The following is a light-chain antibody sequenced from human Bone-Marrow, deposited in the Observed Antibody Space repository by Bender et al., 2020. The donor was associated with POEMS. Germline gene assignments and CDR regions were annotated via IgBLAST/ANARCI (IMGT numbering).Light chain of an antibody. Sequence: SYVLTQPPSVSVAPGQTARITCGGNDIGSKSVHWYQQKPGQAPVLVVYEDSDRPSGIPERFSGSKSGNTPSLTVAGLQAEDEADYYCSSYAGSNNLVFGGGTKLTVL. CDR2: EDS. J-gene: IGLJ2*01. V-gene: IGLV3-21*02. CDR1: DIGSKS. CDR3: SSYAGSNNLV.